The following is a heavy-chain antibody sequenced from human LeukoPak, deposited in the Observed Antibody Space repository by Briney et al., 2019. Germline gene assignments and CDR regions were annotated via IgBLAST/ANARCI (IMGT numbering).Heavy chain of an antibody. D-gene: IGHD2-15*01. CDR2: MNPNSGNT. Sequence: ASVKVSCKASGYTFTSYDINRVRQATGQGLEWMGWMNPNSGNTGYAQKFQGRVTITRNTSISTAYMELSSLRSEDTAVYYCARGGYCSGGSCYGYNWFDPWGQGTLVTVSS. V-gene: IGHV1-8*03. CDR3: ARGGYCSGGSCYGYNWFDP. CDR1: GYTFTSYD. J-gene: IGHJ5*02.